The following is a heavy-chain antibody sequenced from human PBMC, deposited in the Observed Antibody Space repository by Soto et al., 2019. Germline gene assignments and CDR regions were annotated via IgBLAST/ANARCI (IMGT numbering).Heavy chain of an antibody. CDR2: IYYTGST. V-gene: IGHV4-59*01. CDR3: ARMYYDILTNYRTFDY. Sequence: SETLSLTCTVSGGSISTYFWTWIRQSPGKGLEWIGYIYYTGSTSYNPSLKSRVTMSLDTSKNHFSLNLSSVTAADTAVYYCARMYYDILTNYRTFDYWGQGALVTVSS. D-gene: IGHD3-9*01. CDR1: GGSISTYF. J-gene: IGHJ4*02.